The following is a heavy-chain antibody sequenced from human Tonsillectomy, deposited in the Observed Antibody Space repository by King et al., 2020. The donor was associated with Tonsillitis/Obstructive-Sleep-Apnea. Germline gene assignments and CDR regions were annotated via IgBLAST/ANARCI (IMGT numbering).Heavy chain of an antibody. J-gene: IGHJ3*02. D-gene: IGHD4/OR15-4a*01. CDR2: IYYSGST. CDR1: GGSVSSSSYY. V-gene: IGHV4-39*01. Sequence: LQLQESGPGLVKPSETLSLTCTVSGGSVSSSSYYWGWIRQPPGKGLEWIGNIYYSGSTYYNPSRKSRVTISVDTSMNQFSLKLTSVTAADTAVYYCARKGDYGAFDIWGQGTRVTVSS. CDR3: ARKGDYGAFDI.